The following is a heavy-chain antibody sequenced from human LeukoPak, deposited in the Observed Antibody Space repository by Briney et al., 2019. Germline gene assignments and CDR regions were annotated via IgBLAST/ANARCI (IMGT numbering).Heavy chain of an antibody. CDR1: GFTFSSYW. Sequence: PGGSLRLSCAASGFTFSSYWMTWVRQAPGKGLEWVANIKEDGSEKYYVDSVKGRFTISRGNAKNSLYLQMNSLRAEDTAVYFCAITGSISTPIWGQGTMVTVSS. CDR3: AITGSISTPI. CDR2: IKEDGSEK. J-gene: IGHJ3*02. V-gene: IGHV3-7*01. D-gene: IGHD1-14*01.